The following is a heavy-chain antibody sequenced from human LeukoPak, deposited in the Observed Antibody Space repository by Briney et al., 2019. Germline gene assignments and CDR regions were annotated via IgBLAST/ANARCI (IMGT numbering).Heavy chain of an antibody. V-gene: IGHV4-59*01. CDR2: IYYSGST. CDR1: GGSISSYY. Sequence: PSETLSLTCTVSGGSISSYYWSWIRQPPGKGLEWIGYIYYSGSTNYNPSLKSRVTISVDTSKNQFSLKLSSVTAAETAVYYCARDRGYSSLDYWGQGTLVTVSS. CDR3: ARDRGYSSLDY. D-gene: IGHD5-18*01. J-gene: IGHJ4*02.